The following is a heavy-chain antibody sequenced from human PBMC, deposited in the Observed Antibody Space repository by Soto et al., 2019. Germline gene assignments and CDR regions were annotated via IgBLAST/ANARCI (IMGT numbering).Heavy chain of an antibody. CDR3: VRGCSSWLWHFDL. J-gene: IGHJ2*01. V-gene: IGHV1-46*03. CDR2: INPSDSST. D-gene: IGHD6-13*01. CDR1: GYTFTSNY. Sequence: QVHLLQSGAEVKKPGASVKLSCKASGYTFTSNYLYWVRQAPGQGLEWLGMINPSDSSTTYARNFQGRVTMTRDTYTSTIYLEVTRLTSDDTAMYYCVRGCSSWLWHFDLWGRGTLVTVSS.